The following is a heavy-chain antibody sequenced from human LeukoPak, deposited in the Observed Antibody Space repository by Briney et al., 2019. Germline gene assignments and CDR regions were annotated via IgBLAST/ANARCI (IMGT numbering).Heavy chain of an antibody. V-gene: IGHV3-53*01. CDR2: IYSGGST. D-gene: IGHD5-12*01. Sequence: GGSLRLSCAASGFTVSSIYMSWVRQAPGKGLEWVSVIYSGGSTYYADSVKGRFTISRDNSKNTLYLQMNSLRAEDTAVYYCARKYGGYLYYFDYWGQGTLVTVSS. J-gene: IGHJ4*02. CDR3: ARKYGGYLYYFDY. CDR1: GFTVSSIY.